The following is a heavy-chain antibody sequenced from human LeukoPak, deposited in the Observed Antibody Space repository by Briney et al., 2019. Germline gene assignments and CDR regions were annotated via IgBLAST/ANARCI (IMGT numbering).Heavy chain of an antibody. V-gene: IGHV4-59*01. CDR1: GGSISSYY. D-gene: IGHD6-19*01. CDR2: IYYSGST. CDR3: AREAGTYFDY. J-gene: IGHJ4*02. Sequence: SETLSLTCTVSGGSISSYYWSWIRQPPGKGLEWIGYIYYSGSTNYNPSLKSRVTISVDTSKNQFSLKPSSVTAADTAVYYCAREAGTYFDYWGQGTLVTVSS.